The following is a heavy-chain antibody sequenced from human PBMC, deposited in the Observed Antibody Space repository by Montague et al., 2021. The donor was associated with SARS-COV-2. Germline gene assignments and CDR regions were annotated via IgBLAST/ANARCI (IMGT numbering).Heavy chain of an antibody. D-gene: IGHD3-10*01. J-gene: IGHJ6*02. Sequence: SETLSLTRAVYGASFSGYYWNFIRQTPGKGLEWLGEISHSGTTKYNPSLKSRFTISADTSKNLFSLTLTSVTAADTAVYFCARRPGRVWGLDVWGHGTTVTVSS. CDR2: ISHSGTT. CDR3: ARRPGRVWGLDV. V-gene: IGHV4-34*01. CDR1: GASFSGYY.